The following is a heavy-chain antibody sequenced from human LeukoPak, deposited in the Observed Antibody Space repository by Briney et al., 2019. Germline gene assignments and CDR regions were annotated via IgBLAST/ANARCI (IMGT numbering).Heavy chain of an antibody. V-gene: IGHV6-1*01. D-gene: IGHD3-10*01. J-gene: IGHJ3*02. CDR3: AREPDYYGSGRFDAFDI. Sequence: PSQTLSLACAISGDSVSSNSAAWNWIRQSPSRGLEWLGRTYYRSKWYNDYAVSVKSRITINPDTSKNQFSLQLNSVTPEDTAVYYCAREPDYYGSGRFDAFDIWGQGTMVTVSS. CDR1: GDSVSSNSAA. CDR2: TYYRSKWYN.